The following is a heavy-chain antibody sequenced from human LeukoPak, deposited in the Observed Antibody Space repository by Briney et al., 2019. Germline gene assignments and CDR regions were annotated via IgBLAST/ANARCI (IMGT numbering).Heavy chain of an antibody. Sequence: SGTLSLTCAVSGGSISSSNWWSWVRQPPGKGLEWIGEIYHSGSTNYNPSLKSRVTISVDTSMNHFSLNLRSVTAADTAAYFCAREVATGNTSAFDIWGQGTMVTVSS. CDR1: GGSISSSNW. CDR3: AREVATGNTSAFDI. J-gene: IGHJ3*02. CDR2: IYHSGST. D-gene: IGHD6-13*01. V-gene: IGHV4-4*02.